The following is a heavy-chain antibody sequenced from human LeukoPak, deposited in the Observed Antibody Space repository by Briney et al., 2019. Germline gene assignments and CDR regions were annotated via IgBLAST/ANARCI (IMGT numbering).Heavy chain of an antibody. CDR3: ARDSIFRDFWSGQTP. CDR1: GYTFISKG. CDR2: ISAYNGNT. V-gene: IGHV1-18*01. J-gene: IGHJ4*02. Sequence: ASVKVSCKSSGYTFISKGISWVRQAPGHGLEWMGWISAYNGNTNYAQKLQGRVTMTTDTSTSTAYMELRSLRSDDTAVYYCARDSIFRDFWSGQTPWGQGTLVTVSS. D-gene: IGHD3-3*01.